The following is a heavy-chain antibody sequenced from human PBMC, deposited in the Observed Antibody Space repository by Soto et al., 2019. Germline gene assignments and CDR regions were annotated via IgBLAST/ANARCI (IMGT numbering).Heavy chain of an antibody. CDR1: GGSISETYW. D-gene: IGHD6-19*01. V-gene: IGHV4-4*02. J-gene: IGHJ4*02. Sequence: QVQLQESGPGLVEPSETLSLTCAVSGGSISETYWWSWVRQPPGKGLEWMGEISHRGTPHYNPSLWSRVTMSTDTSRNQISLTLMSVTAADSASYYCARHIAVAGTRGFDYWGQGTLVTVSS. CDR2: ISHRGTP. CDR3: ARHIAVAGTRGFDY.